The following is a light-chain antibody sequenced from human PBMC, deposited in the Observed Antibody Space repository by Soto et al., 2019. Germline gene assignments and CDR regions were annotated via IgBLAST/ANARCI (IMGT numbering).Light chain of an antibody. CDR2: GAS. J-gene: IGKJ2*01. Sequence: EIVLTQFPGALSLSPGERATLSCRASQSVTSVSLAWYQQQPGQAPRLLMYGASSRAAGIPDRFSGSGSGTDFTLTISRLEPEDFAVYYCQHYGALPMYTFGQVTRLEIK. CDR1: QSVTSVS. CDR3: QHYGALPMYT. V-gene: IGKV3-20*01.